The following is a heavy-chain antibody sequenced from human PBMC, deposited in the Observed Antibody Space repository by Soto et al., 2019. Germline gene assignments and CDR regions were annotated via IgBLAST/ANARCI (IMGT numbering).Heavy chain of an antibody. CDR2: IIPLFGTA. Sequence: QVQVVQSGAEVKKPGSSVKVSCKASGGTFSSYAISWVRQAPGQGLEWMGGIIPLFGTAHYAQKFQGRVTMAADESTSTAYREQGSLRSEDTAVDYCASGRAVGCYRTVFRGQGTLVT. V-gene: IGHV1-69*01. D-gene: IGHD1-26*01. CDR1: GGTFSSYA. CDR3: ASGRAVGCYRTVF. J-gene: IGHJ1*01.